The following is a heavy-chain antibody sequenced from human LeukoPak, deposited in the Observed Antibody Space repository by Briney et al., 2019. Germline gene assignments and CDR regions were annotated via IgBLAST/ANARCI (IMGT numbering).Heavy chain of an antibody. V-gene: IGHV3-48*03. CDR1: GFTFGTYE. J-gene: IGHJ6*02. CDR2: ISVGEPII. Sequence: GGSLRLSCAASGFTFGTYEVNWVRQAPGKGLEWVSHISVGEPIITYYADAVRGRFAISRDNAKNSVYMQLNSLRAEDTAVYYCARGSLAAYYNGWSMGVWGQGTTVTVSS. CDR3: ARGSLAAYYNGWSMGV. D-gene: IGHD3-10*01.